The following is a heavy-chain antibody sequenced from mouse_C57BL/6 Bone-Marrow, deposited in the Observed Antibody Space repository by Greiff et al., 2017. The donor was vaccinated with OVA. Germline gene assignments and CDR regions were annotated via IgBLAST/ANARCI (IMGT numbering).Heavy chain of an antibody. CDR1: GYTFTDSY. CDR2: IFPGSGSN. CDR3: VHYYGSSYEYFDY. Sequence: QVQLKQSGPELVKPGASVKISCKASGYTFTDSYINWVKQRPGQGLEWIGWIFPGSGSNYYNEKFKGKATLTVDKSSSTAFMLLTSLTSEDSAVYFCVHYYGSSYEYFDYWGQGTTLTVSS. V-gene: IGHV1-75*01. J-gene: IGHJ2*01. D-gene: IGHD1-1*01.